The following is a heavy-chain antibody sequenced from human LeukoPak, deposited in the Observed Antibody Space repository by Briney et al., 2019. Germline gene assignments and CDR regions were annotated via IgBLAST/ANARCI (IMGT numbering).Heavy chain of an antibody. V-gene: IGHV4-34*01. D-gene: IGHD5-18*01. CDR3: ARDGLWIQNSFNI. Sequence: PSETLFLTCAVYGGSFSGYYWSWIRQPPGKGLEWIGEINHSGSANYNPSLKSRVAISVDTSKNQFSLKLSSVTAADTAVYYCARDGLWIQNSFNIWGQGTMVTVSS. CDR2: INHSGSA. J-gene: IGHJ3*02. CDR1: GGSFSGYY.